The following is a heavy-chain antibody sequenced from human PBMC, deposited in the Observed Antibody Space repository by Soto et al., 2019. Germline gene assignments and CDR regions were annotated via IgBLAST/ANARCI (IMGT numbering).Heavy chain of an antibody. J-gene: IGHJ3*02. V-gene: IGHV3-11*01. CDR1: GFTFSDYY. D-gene: IGHD3-9*01. CDR2: ISSSGSTI. CDR3: ARDQRYFDWLLYSPGDAFDI. Sequence: PGGSLRLSCAASGFTFSDYYMSWIRQAPGKGLEWVSYISSSGSTIYYADSVKGRFAISRDNAKNSLYLQMNSLRAEDTAVYYCARDQRYFDWLLYSPGDAFDIWGQGTMVTVSS.